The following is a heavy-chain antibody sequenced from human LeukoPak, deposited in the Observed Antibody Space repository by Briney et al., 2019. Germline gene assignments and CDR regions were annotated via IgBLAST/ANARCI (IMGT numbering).Heavy chain of an antibody. J-gene: IGHJ4*02. Sequence: PSETLSLTCAVSGYSTSSGYYWGWIRQPPGKGLEWIGSIYHSGSTYYNPSLKSRVTISVDTSKNQFSLKLSSVTAADTAVYYCARAAPRWTYYDFWSGLDYWGQGTLVTVSS. CDR1: GYSTSSGYY. CDR2: IYHSGST. V-gene: IGHV4-38-2*01. D-gene: IGHD3-3*01. CDR3: ARAAPRWTYYDFWSGLDY.